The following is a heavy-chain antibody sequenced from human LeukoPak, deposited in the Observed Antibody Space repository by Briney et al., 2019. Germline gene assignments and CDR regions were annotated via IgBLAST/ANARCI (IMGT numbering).Heavy chain of an antibody. V-gene: IGHV4-4*07. D-gene: IGHD3-22*01. J-gene: IGHJ3*02. Sequence: SSETLSLTCTVSGGSISSYYWSWIRQPAGKGLKWIGRIYTSGSTNYNPSLKSRVTMSVDTSKNQFSLKLSSVTAADTAVYYCARWYYDSSGYYLNAFDIWGQGTMVTVSS. CDR2: IYTSGST. CDR1: GGSISSYY. CDR3: ARWYYDSSGYYLNAFDI.